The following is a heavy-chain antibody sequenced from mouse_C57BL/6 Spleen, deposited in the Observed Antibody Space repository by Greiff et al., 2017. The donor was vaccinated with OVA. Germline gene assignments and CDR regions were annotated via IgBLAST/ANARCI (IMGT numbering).Heavy chain of an antibody. V-gene: IGHV1-81*01. J-gene: IGHJ4*01. D-gene: IGHD2-4*01. Sequence: VQLQQSGAELARPGASVKLSCKASGYTFTSYGISWVKQRTGQGLEWIGEIYPRSGNTYYNEKFKGKATLTADKSSSTAYMELRSLTSEDSAVYFCAREKTYDYDGYYAMDYWGQGTSVTVSS. CDR2: IYPRSGNT. CDR3: AREKTYDYDGYYAMDY. CDR1: GYTFTSYG.